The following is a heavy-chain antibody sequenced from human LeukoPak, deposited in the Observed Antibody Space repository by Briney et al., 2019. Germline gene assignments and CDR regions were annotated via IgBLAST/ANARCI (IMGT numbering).Heavy chain of an antibody. CDR3: ARDQVSSSWERGAFDI. CDR1: GFTFSDYY. D-gene: IGHD6-13*01. J-gene: IGHJ3*02. CDR2: ISSSSSYT. V-gene: IGHV3-11*06. Sequence: GGSLRLSCAASGFTFSDYYMSWIRQAPGKGLEWVSYISSSSSYTNYADSVKGRFTISRDNAKNSLYLQMNSLRAEDTAVYYCARDQVSSSWERGAFDIWGQGTMVTASS.